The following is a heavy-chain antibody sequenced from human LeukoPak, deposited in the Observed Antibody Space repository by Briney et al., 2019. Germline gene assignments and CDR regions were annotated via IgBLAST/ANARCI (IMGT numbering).Heavy chain of an antibody. CDR1: GASISSYY. CDR3: AGLKVGATALDH. J-gene: IGHJ4*02. Sequence: PSETLSLTCTVSGASISSYYWTWIRQPPGKELEWVGHIYYSGSIYYNPSLESRLTISIDTSESQFSLKLASLTAADTAVYFCAGLKVGATALDHWGQGTLVTVSS. V-gene: IGHV4-59*01. D-gene: IGHD1-26*01. CDR2: IYYSGSI.